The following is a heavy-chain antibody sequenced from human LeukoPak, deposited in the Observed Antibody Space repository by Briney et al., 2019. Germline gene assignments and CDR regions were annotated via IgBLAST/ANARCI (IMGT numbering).Heavy chain of an antibody. CDR2: ISYDGSNK. Sequence: GGSLRLSCEASGFSFSNYAMNWVRQAPGKGLEWVAVISYDGSNKYYADSVKGRFTISRDNSKNTLYLQMNSLRAEDTAVYYCAENSALEYWGQGTLVTVSS. D-gene: IGHD1/OR15-1a*01. CDR3: AENSALEY. J-gene: IGHJ4*02. CDR1: GFSFSNYA. V-gene: IGHV3-30-3*01.